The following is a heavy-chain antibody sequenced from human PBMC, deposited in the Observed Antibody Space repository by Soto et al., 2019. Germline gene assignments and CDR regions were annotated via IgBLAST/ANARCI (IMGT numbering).Heavy chain of an antibody. V-gene: IGHV1-2*02. CDR3: ARSTPNSSQATRYNWFDP. CDR1: GYTFTGYY. D-gene: IGHD3-22*01. Sequence: ASVKVSCKASGYTFTGYYMHWVRQAPGQGLEWMGWINPNSGGTNYAQKFQGRVTMTRDTSISTAYMELSRLRSDDTAVYYCARSTPNSSQATRYNWFDPWGQGTLVTVPQ. J-gene: IGHJ5*02. CDR2: INPNSGGT.